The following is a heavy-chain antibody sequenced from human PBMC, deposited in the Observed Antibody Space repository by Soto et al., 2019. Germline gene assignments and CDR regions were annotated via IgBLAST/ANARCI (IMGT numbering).Heavy chain of an antibody. CDR3: AGDNVAAAGSYCFDC. CDR1: GGSIRSGGYY. D-gene: IGHD6-13*01. J-gene: IGHJ4*02. CDR2: IYFDGGT. V-gene: IGHV4-31*03. Sequence: PSETLSLTCTVSGGSIRSGGYYWTWIRQHPEKGLEWIGFIYFDGGTYYNPSLKSRVTMSVDESKNQFSVRLSSVTAADTAVYYCAGDNVAAAGSYCFDCWGQGTLVTVSS.